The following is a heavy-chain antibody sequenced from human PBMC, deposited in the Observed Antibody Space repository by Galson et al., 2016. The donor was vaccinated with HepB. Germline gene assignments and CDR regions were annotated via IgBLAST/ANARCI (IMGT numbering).Heavy chain of an antibody. D-gene: IGHD3-10*01. CDR2: TSNLVGST. Sequence: SLRLSCAASGFIFSSSVMGWVRQAPGKGLEWVSVTSNLVGSTYYADSVKGRFTISRDNSKNTVYLQMNSLRVEDTAVYYCARSKAPWFGESLFAYWGQGTLVTVSS. V-gene: IGHV3-23*01. CDR3: ARSKAPWFGESLFAY. J-gene: IGHJ4*02. CDR1: GFIFSSSV.